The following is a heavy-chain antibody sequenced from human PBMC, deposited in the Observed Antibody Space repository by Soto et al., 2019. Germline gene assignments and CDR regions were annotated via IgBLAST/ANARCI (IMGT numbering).Heavy chain of an antibody. D-gene: IGHD3-10*01. CDR1: GYTFTGYY. V-gene: IGHV1-2*02. Sequence: GASVKVSCKASGYTFTGYYMHWVRQAPGQGLEWMGWINPNSGGTNYAQKFQGRVTMTRDTSISTAYMELSRLRSEDTAVYYCASSRRGFGEFPSPSYYYYYGMDVWGQGTTVTVSS. CDR2: INPNSGGT. J-gene: IGHJ6*02. CDR3: ASSRRGFGEFPSPSYYYYYGMDV.